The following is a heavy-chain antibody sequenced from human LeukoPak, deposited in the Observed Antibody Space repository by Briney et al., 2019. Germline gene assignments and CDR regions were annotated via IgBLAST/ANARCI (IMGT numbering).Heavy chain of an antibody. D-gene: IGHD6-19*01. V-gene: IGHV3-48*03. J-gene: IGHJ4*02. CDR1: GFTFSSYE. CDR3: ARDRFGGIAVAVPFDY. Sequence: GGSLRLSCAASGFTFSSYEMNWVRQAPGKGLEWVSYISSSGSTIYYADSVKGRFTISRDNAKNSLYLQMNSLRAEDTAVYYCARDRFGGIAVAVPFDYWGQGTLVTVSS. CDR2: ISSSGSTI.